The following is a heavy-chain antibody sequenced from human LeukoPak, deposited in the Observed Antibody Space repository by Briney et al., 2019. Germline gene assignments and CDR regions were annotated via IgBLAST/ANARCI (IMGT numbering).Heavy chain of an antibody. J-gene: IGHJ4*02. CDR1: GFTFSSYW. V-gene: IGHV3-74*01. CDR3: ATGHPGNFDY. CDR2: ISNDGSST. Sequence: GGSLRLSCAASGFTFSSYWMHWVRQVPGKGLLWVARISNDGSSTRYADSVKGRSTISRDNAKNTLYLQMNSLRVEDTGVYYCATGHPGNFDYWGQGTLVTVSS.